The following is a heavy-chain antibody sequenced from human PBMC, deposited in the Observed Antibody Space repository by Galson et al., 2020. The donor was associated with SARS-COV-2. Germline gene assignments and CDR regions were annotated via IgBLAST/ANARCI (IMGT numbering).Heavy chain of an antibody. CDR3: ARDIYDSSGYQMGY. J-gene: IGHJ4*02. Sequence: SVKVSCKASGYIFNTYGISWVRQAPGQGLEWMGWISGYNGDTILAQKLQGRVTMTTDTSTSTVYMELRSLISDDTAVYYCARDIYDSSGYQMGYWGQGTLVTVSS. D-gene: IGHD3-22*01. V-gene: IGHV1-18*01. CDR1: GYIFNTYG. CDR2: ISGYNGDT.